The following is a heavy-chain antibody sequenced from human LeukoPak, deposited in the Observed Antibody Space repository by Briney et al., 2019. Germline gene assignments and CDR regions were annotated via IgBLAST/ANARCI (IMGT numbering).Heavy chain of an antibody. CDR1: GGSLSSGGYS. D-gene: IGHD3-10*01. CDR2: IYHGGST. J-gene: IGHJ5*02. V-gene: IGHV4-30-2*01. Sequence: SETLSLTCAVYGGSLSSGGYSWIWIRPPPGQGLQGIGYIYHGGSTYYNPSLKSRVTVSVDRSKNQFSLKLSSLTAADTAVYYCARDKYSGSGSYLGVSWFDPWGQGTLVTVSS. CDR3: ARDKYSGSGSYLGVSWFDP.